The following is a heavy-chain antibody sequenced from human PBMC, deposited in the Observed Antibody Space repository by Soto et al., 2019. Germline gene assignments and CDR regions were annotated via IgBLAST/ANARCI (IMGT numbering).Heavy chain of an antibody. V-gene: IGHV3-9*01. Sequence: EVQLLESGGGLVQPGGSLRLSCAASGFIFSSYAMSWVRQAPGKGLEWVSGISWNSGSIGYADSVKGRFTISRDNAKNSLYLQMNSLRAEDTALYYCAKLVGIAAAGTIHFFDYWGQGTLVTVSS. J-gene: IGHJ4*02. CDR1: GFIFSSYA. CDR3: AKLVGIAAAGTIHFFDY. D-gene: IGHD6-13*01. CDR2: ISWNSGSI.